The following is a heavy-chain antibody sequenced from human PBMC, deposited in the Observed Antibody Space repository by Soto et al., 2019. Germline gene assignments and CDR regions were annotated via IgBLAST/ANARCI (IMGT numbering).Heavy chain of an antibody. J-gene: IGHJ4*02. CDR2: IRGRSKKFAT. D-gene: IGHD4-17*01. Sequence: VQLVESGGGLVQPGGSLKVSCAGIGFNFSDSALHWVRHPSGKGLEWIGRIRGRSKKFATSYATSVRGRFSLSRDVSRNTAYLQMNSLRDDDTGVYFCTARGGDSLQDIWGQGTLVTVSS. CDR3: TARGGDSLQDI. CDR1: GFNFSDSA. V-gene: IGHV3-73*01.